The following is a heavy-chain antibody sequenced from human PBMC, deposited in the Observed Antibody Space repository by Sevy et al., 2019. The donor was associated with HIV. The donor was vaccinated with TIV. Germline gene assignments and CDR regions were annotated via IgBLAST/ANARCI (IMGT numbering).Heavy chain of an antibody. D-gene: IGHD1-26*01. CDR3: VGDWGLGATRSFDY. CDR1: GFTFSGYG. V-gene: IGHV3-33*01. CDR2: IRYDGSEK. Sequence: GGSLRLSCAASGFTFSGYGMDWVRQAPGKGLEWVAIIRYDGSEKDHAESVKGRFTISRDNSKNTLYLEMNSLRAEDTAVYYCVGDWGLGATRSFDYWGQGTLVTVSS. J-gene: IGHJ4*02.